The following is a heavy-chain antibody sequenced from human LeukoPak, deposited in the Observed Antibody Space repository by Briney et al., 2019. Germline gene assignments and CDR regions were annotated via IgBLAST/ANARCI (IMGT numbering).Heavy chain of an antibody. CDR2: IKQDGSEK. J-gene: IGHJ3*02. V-gene: IGHV3-7*01. Sequence: GGSLRLSCVASGFTFSSYWMSWIRQAPGKGLEWVANIKQDGSEKEYVGSVKGRFTISRDNAKNSLYLQMNSLRAEDTAVYYCAREGRGGFDIWGQGTMVTVSS. CDR1: GFTFSSYW. D-gene: IGHD6-25*01. CDR3: AREGRGGFDI.